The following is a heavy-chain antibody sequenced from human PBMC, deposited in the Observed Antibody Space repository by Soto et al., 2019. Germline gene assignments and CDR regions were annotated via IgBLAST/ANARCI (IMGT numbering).Heavy chain of an antibody. CDR1: GYTFTSYA. CDR2: ISAYNGNT. CDR3: ARSLAAAIYDY. D-gene: IGHD6-13*01. V-gene: IGHV1-18*01. Sequence: ASVKVSCKASGYTFTSYAMHWVRQAPGQGLEWMGWISAYNGNTNYAQKLQGRVTMTTDTSTGTAYMELRSLRSDDTAVYYCARSLAAAIYDYWGQGTLVTVSS. J-gene: IGHJ4*02.